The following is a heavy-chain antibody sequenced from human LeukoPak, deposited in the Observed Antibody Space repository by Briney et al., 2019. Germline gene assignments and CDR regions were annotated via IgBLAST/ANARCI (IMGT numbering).Heavy chain of an antibody. CDR3: AKDLAAAAGMPTPWFDP. Sequence: GGSLRLSCAASGFTFSSYTIHWVRQPPGKGLEWVAVISFDGSNKYYADSVKGRFTISRDNSKNTLYLQMNSLRAEDTAVYYCAKDLAAAAGMPTPWFDPWGQGTLVTVSS. CDR2: ISFDGSNK. V-gene: IGHV3-30-3*01. J-gene: IGHJ5*02. D-gene: IGHD6-13*01. CDR1: GFTFSSYT.